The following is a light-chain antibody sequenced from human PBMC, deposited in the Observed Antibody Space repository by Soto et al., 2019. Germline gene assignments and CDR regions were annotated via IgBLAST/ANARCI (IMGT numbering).Light chain of an antibody. Sequence: QSVLTQPRSVSGSPGQSVTISCTGTSSDVGDYKYVSWYQHHPGKAPKLMIFDVTERPSGVPDRFSGSKSGNTASLTISGLQAEDEADYYCCSYAGRRVFGGGTKLT. J-gene: IGLJ3*02. CDR2: DVT. CDR3: CSYAGRRV. V-gene: IGLV2-11*01. CDR1: SSDVGDYKY.